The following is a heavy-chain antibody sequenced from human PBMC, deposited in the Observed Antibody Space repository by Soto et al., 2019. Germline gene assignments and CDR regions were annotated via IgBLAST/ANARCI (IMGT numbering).Heavy chain of an antibody. J-gene: IGHJ4*02. CDR3: ARDTGPLLWFGELFSY. Sequence: GSMRLSCAASGFTFSSYWMSWVRKAQGKGLEWVANIKQDGSEKYYVDSVKGRFTISRDNAKNSLYLQMNSLRAEDTAVYYCARDTGPLLWFGELFSYWGQGTQVTVSS. D-gene: IGHD3-10*01. CDR1: GFTFSSYW. V-gene: IGHV3-7*01. CDR2: IKQDGSEK.